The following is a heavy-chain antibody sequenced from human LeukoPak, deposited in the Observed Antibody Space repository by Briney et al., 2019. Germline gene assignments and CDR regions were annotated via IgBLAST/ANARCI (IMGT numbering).Heavy chain of an antibody. J-gene: IGHJ4*02. CDR3: ARDLGYNYGYYFDF. CDR2: INHNGNVN. D-gene: IGHD5-18*01. CDR1: GFTFSSYW. Sequence: GGSLRLSCAASGFTFSSYWMNWARQAPGKGLEWVASINHNGNVNYYVDSVKGRFTISRDNAKNSLYLQMNSLRAEDTAVYYCARDLGYNYGYYFDFWGQGTLVTVSS. V-gene: IGHV3-7*01.